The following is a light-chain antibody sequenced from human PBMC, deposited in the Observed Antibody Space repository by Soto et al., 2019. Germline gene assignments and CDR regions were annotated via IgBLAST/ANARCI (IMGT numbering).Light chain of an antibody. Sequence: QSVLTQPASVSGSPGQSITISCTGTSSDVGGYNYVSWYQQHPGKAPKLMIYDVSNRPSGVSNRFSGSKSGNTASLTISGLQAEDEADYYCSSYTSSSILYVFVTVTEVTDL. CDR1: SSDVGGYNY. J-gene: IGLJ1*01. CDR2: DVS. V-gene: IGLV2-14*01. CDR3: SSYTSSSILYV.